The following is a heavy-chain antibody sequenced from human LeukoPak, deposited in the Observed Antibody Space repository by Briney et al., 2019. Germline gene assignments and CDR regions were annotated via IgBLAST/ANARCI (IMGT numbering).Heavy chain of an antibody. J-gene: IGHJ3*02. D-gene: IGHD3-3*02. CDR3: ARPGSHFWSGYQYYAFDI. CDR1: GGSFSGYY. V-gene: IGHV4-34*01. CDR2: INHSGST. Sequence: SETLSLTCAVYGGSFSGYYWSWIRQPPGKGLEWIGEINHSGSTNYNPSLKSRVTISVDTSKNQFSLKLSSVTAADTAVYYCARPGSHFWSGYQYYAFDIWGQGTMVTVSS.